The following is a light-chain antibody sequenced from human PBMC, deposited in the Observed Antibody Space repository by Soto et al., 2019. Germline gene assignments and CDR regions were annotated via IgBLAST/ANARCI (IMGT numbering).Light chain of an antibody. Sequence: QSVLTQPASVSGSPGQSITISCTGTSSDVGGYNLVSWYQQHPGKAPKLMIYEVTKRPSGVSNRFSGSKSGNTASLTISGLQAEDEADYYCCSYAGSSTSLYVFGTGTKVTV. CDR3: CSYAGSSTSLYV. J-gene: IGLJ1*01. CDR1: SSDVGGYNL. V-gene: IGLV2-23*02. CDR2: EVT.